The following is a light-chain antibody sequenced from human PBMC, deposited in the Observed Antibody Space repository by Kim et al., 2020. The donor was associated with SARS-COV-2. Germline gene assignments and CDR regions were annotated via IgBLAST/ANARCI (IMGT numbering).Light chain of an antibody. V-gene: IGKV1-NL1*01. CDR3: QQYYTTPLT. Sequence: DIQMTQSPSSLSASVGDAVTITCRASRGITYSLAWYQQRPQKAPKLLLYGASRLERGVPSTFSGGGSGMNFTLTISSLQAEDFATYYCQQYYTTPLTFGGGTKVDIK. CDR1: RGITYS. J-gene: IGKJ4*01. CDR2: GAS.